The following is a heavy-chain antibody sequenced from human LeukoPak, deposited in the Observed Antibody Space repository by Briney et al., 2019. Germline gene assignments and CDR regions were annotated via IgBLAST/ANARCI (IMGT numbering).Heavy chain of an antibody. CDR3: AKESFMITFGGVNLDY. Sequence: GGSLRLSCAASGFTFSSYAMSWVRQAPGKGLEWVSAIRGSGGSTYYADSVKGRFTISRDNSKNTLYLQMNSLRAEDTAVYYCAKESFMITFGGVNLDYWGQGTLVTVSS. V-gene: IGHV3-23*01. D-gene: IGHD3-16*01. CDR2: IRGSGGST. CDR1: GFTFSSYA. J-gene: IGHJ4*02.